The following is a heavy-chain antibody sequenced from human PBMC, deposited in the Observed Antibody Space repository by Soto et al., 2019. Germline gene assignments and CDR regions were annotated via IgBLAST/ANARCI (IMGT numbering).Heavy chain of an antibody. J-gene: IGHJ6*02. CDR3: EREGGNYGDLSSIEGRAYLYYGMDV. CDR1: GFTFSSYA. D-gene: IGHD4-17*01. V-gene: IGHV3-30-3*01. Sequence: QVQLVESGGGVVQPGRSLRLSCAASGFTFSSYAMHWVRQAPGKGLEWVAVISYDGSNKYYADSVKGRFTISRDSSKNTLCLQRNRLIAEDTAVYYGEREGGNYGDLSSIEGRAYLYYGMDVWGQGTTVTVSS. CDR2: ISYDGSNK.